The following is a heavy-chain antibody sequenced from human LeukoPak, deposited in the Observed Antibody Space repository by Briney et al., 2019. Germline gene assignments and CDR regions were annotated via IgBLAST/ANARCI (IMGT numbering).Heavy chain of an antibody. CDR2: IYHSGST. V-gene: IGHV4-38-2*02. D-gene: IGHD2-2*02. CDR3: ARDGCSSTNCYTYEYFQH. Sequence: SETLSLTCAVSGYSISSGYYWGWIRQPPGKGLEWIGSIYHSGSTYYNPSLKSRVTISVDTSKNQFSLKLSSVTAADTAVYYCARDGCSSTNCYTYEYFQHWGQGTLVTVSS. J-gene: IGHJ1*01. CDR1: GYSISSGYY.